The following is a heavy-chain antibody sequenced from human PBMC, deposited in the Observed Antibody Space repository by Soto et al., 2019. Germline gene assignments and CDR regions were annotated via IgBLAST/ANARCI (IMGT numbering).Heavy chain of an antibody. CDR3: ANPIPKTGTTFGF. CDR2: ISGSGDDT. D-gene: IGHD1-1*01. J-gene: IGHJ4*02. CDR1: GFTFSNFA. Sequence: GGSLRLSCVASGFTFSNFAMAWVRQAPGEGLEWVSAISGSGDDTFYADSMKGRFTISRDNSKDTLYLQINSLRVEDTAVYYCANPIPKTGTTFGFWGQGTLVTVSS. V-gene: IGHV3-23*01.